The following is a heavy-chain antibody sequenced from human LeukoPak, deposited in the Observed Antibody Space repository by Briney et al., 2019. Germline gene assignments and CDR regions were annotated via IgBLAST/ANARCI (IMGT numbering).Heavy chain of an antibody. Sequence: GGSLRLSCAASGFTFSSYWMNWARQAPGEGLEWVANMRTDGSVPSYVDSVKGRFIISRDNAKNSLYLQMNSLRVEDTAVYYCARDKDFTIDYWGQGTLVTVSS. V-gene: IGHV3-7*01. CDR1: GFTFSSYW. CDR3: ARDKDFTIDY. D-gene: IGHD3-10*01. CDR2: MRTDGSVP. J-gene: IGHJ4*02.